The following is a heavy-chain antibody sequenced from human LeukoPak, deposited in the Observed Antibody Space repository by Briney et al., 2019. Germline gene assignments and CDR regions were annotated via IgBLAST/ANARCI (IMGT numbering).Heavy chain of an antibody. CDR1: GFTFSSYS. CDR3: ARDSHERWFGELLPFDY. Sequence: GSLRLSCAASGFTFSSYSMNWVRQAPGNWLEWVSYISSSSSTIYYADSVKGRFTISRDNAKNSLYLQMNSLRAEDTAVYYCARDSHERWFGELLPFDYWGQGTLVTVSS. CDR2: ISSSSSTI. D-gene: IGHD3-10*01. J-gene: IGHJ4*02. V-gene: IGHV3-48*04.